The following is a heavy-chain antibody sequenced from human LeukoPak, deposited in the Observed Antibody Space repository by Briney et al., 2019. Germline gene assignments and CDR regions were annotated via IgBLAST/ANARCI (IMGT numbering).Heavy chain of an antibody. V-gene: IGHV4-59*01. J-gene: IGHJ6*03. CDR2: IYYSGST. CDR3: ARVTSHYYYYYYMDV. CDR1: GGSISSYY. D-gene: IGHD1-20*01. Sequence: SETLSLTCTVSGGSISSYYWSWIRQPPGKGLEWIGYIYYSGSTNYNPSLKSRVTISVDTSKNQFSLKLSSVTAADTAVYYCARVTSHYYYYYYMDVWGKGTTVIVSS.